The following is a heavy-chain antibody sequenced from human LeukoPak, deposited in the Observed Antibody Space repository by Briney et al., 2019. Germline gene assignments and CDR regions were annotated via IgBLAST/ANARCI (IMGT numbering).Heavy chain of an antibody. V-gene: IGHV4-59*11. CDR2: IYYTGDT. Sequence: PSEILSLTCTVSGGSFSSHYWTWIRQPPGKGLEYIGYIYYTGDTNSNPSLKSRVTISIDTSRNQFSLMLSSVTAADTAVYYCAGTPPIMGALGFFDYWGQGILVTVSS. J-gene: IGHJ4*02. CDR3: AGTPPIMGALGFFDY. D-gene: IGHD1-26*01. CDR1: GGSFSSHY.